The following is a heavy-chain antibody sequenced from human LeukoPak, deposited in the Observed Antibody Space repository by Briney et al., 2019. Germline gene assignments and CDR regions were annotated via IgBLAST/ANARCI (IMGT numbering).Heavy chain of an antibody. Sequence: GGSLRLSCAASGFTFSSYWMSWVRQAPGKGLEGVANIKQDGSEKYYVDSVKGRFPISRDNAKNSLFLQMNSLRAEDTAVYYCARDPGASGSYGVPLPGYYFDYWGQGTLVTVSS. CDR1: GFTFSSYW. CDR3: ARDPGASGSYGVPLPGYYFDY. D-gene: IGHD1-26*01. V-gene: IGHV3-7*01. J-gene: IGHJ4*02. CDR2: IKQDGSEK.